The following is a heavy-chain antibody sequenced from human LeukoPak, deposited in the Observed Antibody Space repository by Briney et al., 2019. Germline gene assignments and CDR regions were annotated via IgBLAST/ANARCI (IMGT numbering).Heavy chain of an antibody. CDR1: GFTFSSYG. V-gene: IGHV3-30*02. J-gene: IGHJ6*03. Sequence: GGSLRLSCAASGFTFSSYGMHWVRQAPGKGREGGAFIRYDGSNKYYADSVKGRFTISRDNAKNSLYLQMNSLRADDTAVYYCARFAAGGSYYYYMDVWGKGTTVTVSS. CDR3: ARFAAGGSYYYYMDV. D-gene: IGHD3-10*01. CDR2: IRYDGSNK.